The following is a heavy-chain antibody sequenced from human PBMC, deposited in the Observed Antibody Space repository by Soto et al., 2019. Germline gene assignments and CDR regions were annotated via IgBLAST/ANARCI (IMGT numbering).Heavy chain of an antibody. CDR2: IDPIGGNT. CDR3: GREYCTSSASCEGDFQH. J-gene: IGHJ1*01. V-gene: IGHV1-46*01. Sequence: QVQLVQSGAEVKEPGASVKISCKASGYTFTTYHIHWVRQAPGQGLDWMGMIDPIGGNTGYARKFQDGVSMTRNTSTSTAYKEVNSLRFDDEAMYFCGREYCTSSASCEGDFQHWGQGTLVTVSS. D-gene: IGHD2-2*01. CDR1: GYTFTTYH.